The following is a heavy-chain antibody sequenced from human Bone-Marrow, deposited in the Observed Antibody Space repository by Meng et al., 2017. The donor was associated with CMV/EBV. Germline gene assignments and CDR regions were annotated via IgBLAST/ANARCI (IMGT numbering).Heavy chain of an antibody. Sequence: GESLKISCVASRFIFSNYGMHWVRQAPGKGLEWVAVISYDGSNKYYADSVKGRFTISRDNSKNTLYLQMNSLRAEDTAVYYCAKGFTWGQGTLVTVSS. CDR1: RFIFSNYG. V-gene: IGHV3-30*18. CDR3: AKGFT. CDR2: ISYDGSNK. J-gene: IGHJ5*02.